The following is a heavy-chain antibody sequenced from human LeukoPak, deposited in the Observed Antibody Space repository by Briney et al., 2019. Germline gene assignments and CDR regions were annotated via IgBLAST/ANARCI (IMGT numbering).Heavy chain of an antibody. V-gene: IGHV4-34*01. Sequence: SETLSLTCAVYGGSFSGYYWSWIRQPPGKGLEWIGEINHSGSTNYNPSLKSRVTISVDTSKNQFSLKLGSVTAADTAVYYCARGRDSGRHYARWGQGTLVTVSS. CDR3: ARGRDSGRHYAR. J-gene: IGHJ4*02. D-gene: IGHD1-26*01. CDR2: INHSGST. CDR1: GGSFSGYY.